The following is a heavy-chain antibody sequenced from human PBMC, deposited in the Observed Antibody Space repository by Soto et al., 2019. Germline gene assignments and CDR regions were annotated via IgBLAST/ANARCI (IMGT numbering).Heavy chain of an antibody. CDR3: ARLTHSDIVVVPAAFLPFDP. D-gene: IGHD2-2*01. CDR2: IYPGDSDT. Sequence: GESLKISCKGSGYSFTSYWIGWVRQMPGKGLEWMGIIYPGDSDTRYSPSFQGQVTISADKSISTAYLQWSSLKASDTAMYYCARLTHSDIVVVPAAFLPFDPWGQGTLVTVSS. J-gene: IGHJ5*02. V-gene: IGHV5-51*01. CDR1: GYSFTSYW.